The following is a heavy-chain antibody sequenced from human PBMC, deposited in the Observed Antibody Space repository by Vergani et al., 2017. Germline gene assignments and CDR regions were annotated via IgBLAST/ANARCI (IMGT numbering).Heavy chain of an antibody. Sequence: QVQLQESGPGLVKPSETLSLTCTVSGGSISSYYWSWIRQPPGKGLEWIGYIYYSGSTNYNPSLKSRVTISVDTSKNQFSLKLSSVTAADTAVYYCARHGVXLAYCGGDCYGDDAFDIWGQGTMVTVSS. CDR3: ARHGVXLAYCGGDCYGDDAFDI. V-gene: IGHV4-59*08. CDR2: IYYSGST. D-gene: IGHD2-21*02. CDR1: GGSISSYY. J-gene: IGHJ3*02.